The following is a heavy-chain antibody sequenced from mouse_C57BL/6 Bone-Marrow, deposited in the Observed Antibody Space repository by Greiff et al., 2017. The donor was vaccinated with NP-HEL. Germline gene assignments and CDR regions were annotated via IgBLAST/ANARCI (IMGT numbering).Heavy chain of an antibody. D-gene: IGHD4-1*01. V-gene: IGHV1-69*01. J-gene: IGHJ2*01. CDR3: ALWDEGDY. CDR1: GYTFTSYW. Sequence: QVQLQQPGAELVMPGASVKLSCKASGYTFTSYWMHWVKQRPGQGLEWIGEIDPSDSYTNYNQKFKGKSTLTVDKSSSTAYMQLSSLTSEDSAVYYCALWDEGDYWGQGTTLTVSS. CDR2: IDPSDSYT.